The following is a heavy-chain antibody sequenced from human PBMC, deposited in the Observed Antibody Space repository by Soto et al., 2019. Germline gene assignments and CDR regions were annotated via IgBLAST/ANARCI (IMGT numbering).Heavy chain of an antibody. Sequence: SVKVSCKASGGTLSSYAIRWVRQAPGQGLEWMGVLIPIFGTANYAQKFQGRVTITADESTSTAYMELSSLRSEDTAVYYCAIGVLDYYYYYGMDVWGQGTTVTVSS. CDR2: LIPIFGTA. D-gene: IGHD3-3*01. CDR3: AIGVLDYYYYYGMDV. J-gene: IGHJ6*02. CDR1: GGTLSSYA. V-gene: IGHV1-69*13.